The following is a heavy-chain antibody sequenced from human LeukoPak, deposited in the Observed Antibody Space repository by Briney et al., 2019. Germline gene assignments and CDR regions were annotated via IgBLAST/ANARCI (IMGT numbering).Heavy chain of an antibody. V-gene: IGHV3-7*04. CDR1: GFTFSSYW. CDR3: ARGGLRFFAH. J-gene: IGHJ5*02. CDR2: INQDGSEK. D-gene: IGHD3-16*01. Sequence: GGSLRLSCAASGFTFSSYWMNWVRQAPGKGLEWVANINQDGSEKNYVDSVRGRFTISRDNAKNSLYLQMNSLRAEDTAVYYCARGGLRFFAHWGQGTLVTVSS.